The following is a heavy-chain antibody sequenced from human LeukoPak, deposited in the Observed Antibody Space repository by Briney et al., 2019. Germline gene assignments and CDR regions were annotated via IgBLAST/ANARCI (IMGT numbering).Heavy chain of an antibody. CDR2: IRSEAYGGTT. Sequence: GXXLRLSXTASGFTFGDYTMSWVRQAPGKGLEWVGFIRSEAYGGTTEYAASVKGIFTISRDDSKSIAYLQMNSLKTEDTAMYYCARDGCGSTSCYPVFDFWGQGTLVTVSS. CDR1: GFTFGDYT. CDR3: ARDGCGSTSCYPVFDF. J-gene: IGHJ4*02. D-gene: IGHD2-2*01. V-gene: IGHV3-49*04.